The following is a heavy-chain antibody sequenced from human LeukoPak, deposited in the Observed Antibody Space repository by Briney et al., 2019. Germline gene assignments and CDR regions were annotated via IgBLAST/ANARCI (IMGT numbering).Heavy chain of an antibody. Sequence: GGSLRLSCAACGFIDSSNYMSWVRQAPWKGLEGVSVIYNGGNTYYKDSVNGRYTISSDNTKNTLYLQINSMSAEDTDVYYCESEVLNYDILTGYQWHYAFDIWGQGTIVTVSS. V-gene: IGHV3-53*01. CDR2: IYNGGNT. CDR3: ESEVLNYDILTGYQWHYAFDI. CDR1: GFIDSSNY. D-gene: IGHD3-9*01. J-gene: IGHJ3*02.